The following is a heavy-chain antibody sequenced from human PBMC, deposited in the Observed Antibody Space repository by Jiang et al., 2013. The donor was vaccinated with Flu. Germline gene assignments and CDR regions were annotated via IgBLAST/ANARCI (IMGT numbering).Heavy chain of an antibody. J-gene: IGHJ3*02. CDR3: ARVYSSGWYGYEKDDAFDI. D-gene: IGHD6-19*01. CDR2: IYYSGST. V-gene: IGHV4-39*01. CDR1: GGSISSSSYY. Sequence: SGSGLVKPSETLSLTCTVSGGSISSSSYYWGWIRQPPGKGLEWIGSIYYSGSTYYNPSLKSRVTISVDTSKNQFSLKLSSVTAADTAVYYCARVYSSGWYGYEKDDAFDIWAKGQWSPSLQ.